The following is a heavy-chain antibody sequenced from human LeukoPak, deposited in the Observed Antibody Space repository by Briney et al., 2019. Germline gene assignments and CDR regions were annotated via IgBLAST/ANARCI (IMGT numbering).Heavy chain of an antibody. CDR2: IKSKTDGGTT. D-gene: IGHD4-17*01. V-gene: IGHV3-15*01. CDR1: GFTFSNAW. CDR3: TTDYGDYDREAFDT. J-gene: IGHJ3*02. Sequence: GGSLRLSCAASGFTFSNAWMGWVRQAPGKGLEWVGRIKSKTDGGTTDYAAPVKGRFTISRDDSKNTLYLQMNSLKTEDTAVYYCTTDYGDYDREAFDTWGQGTMVTVSS.